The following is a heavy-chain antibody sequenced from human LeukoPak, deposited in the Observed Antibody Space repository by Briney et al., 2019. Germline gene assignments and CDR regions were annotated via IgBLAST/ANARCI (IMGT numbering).Heavy chain of an antibody. CDR2: IYYSGST. J-gene: IGHJ4*02. V-gene: IGHV4-59*01. Sequence: SETLSLTCTVSGGSISSYYWSWIRQPPGKGLEWIGYIYYSGSTNYNPSLKSRVTISVDTSKNQFSLKLSSVTAADTAVYYCASLADSSSWLLFDYWGQGTLVTVSS. CDR3: ASLADSSSWLLFDY. D-gene: IGHD6-13*01. CDR1: GGSISSYY.